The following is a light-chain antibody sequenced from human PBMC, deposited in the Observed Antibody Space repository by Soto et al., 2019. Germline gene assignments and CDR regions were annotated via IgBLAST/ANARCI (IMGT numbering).Light chain of an antibody. CDR1: SDDIGGYNH. Sequence: QSALTQAASVSGSPGQSITISCTGTSDDIGGYNHVSWYQHHSGKVPKLIIYEVTNRPSGVSGRFSGSKSGNTASLTISGLQPEDEADYYCNSYRRVNSFWVFGGGTKLTVL. CDR3: NSYRRVNSFWV. CDR2: EVT. V-gene: IGLV2-14*01. J-gene: IGLJ3*02.